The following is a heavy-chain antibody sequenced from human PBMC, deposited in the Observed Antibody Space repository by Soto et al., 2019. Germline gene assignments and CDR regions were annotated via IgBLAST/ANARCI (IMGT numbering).Heavy chain of an antibody. J-gene: IGHJ5*02. D-gene: IGHD2-8*01. V-gene: IGHV4-59*01. CDR2: AYYSGDT. CDR3: ARDRSTYGGGGTGEVKENWFDP. CDR1: GGSISRYY. Sequence: SETLSLTCSVSGGSISRYYWSWVRQPPGKGLEWIGYAYYSGDTGYNPSLKSRVTMAVDTSKNQVSLKLSSVTAADTAVYYCARDRSTYGGGGTGEVKENWFDPWGQGALVT.